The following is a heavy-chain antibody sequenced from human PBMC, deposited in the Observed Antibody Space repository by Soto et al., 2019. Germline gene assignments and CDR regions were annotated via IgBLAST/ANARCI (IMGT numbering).Heavy chain of an antibody. V-gene: IGHV3-7*01. Sequence: VHLVESGGGLVEPGGSLRLSCEASGFMFSSYWMSWVRQAPGEGLEWVANIKQDGSEIHYLESVEGRFTIFRDNARRSLYLQMNSLRAEDTAVYVCATYSGSYFPVGHDRWGQGTLVVVSS. J-gene: IGHJ4*02. CDR1: GFMFSSYW. CDR2: IKQDGSEI. CDR3: ATYSGSYFPVGHDR. D-gene: IGHD3-10*01.